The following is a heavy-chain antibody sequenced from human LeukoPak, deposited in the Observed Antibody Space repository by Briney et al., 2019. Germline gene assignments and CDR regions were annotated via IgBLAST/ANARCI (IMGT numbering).Heavy chain of an antibody. CDR3: ARPNKRGYSYGSAGFDY. CDR1: GYTFTSYY. D-gene: IGHD5-18*01. J-gene: IGHJ4*02. V-gene: IGHV1-46*01. Sequence: ASVKVSCKASGYTFTSYYIHWVRQAPGQGLEWLGIINPNGGSTGYAQRFQGRVTMTRDTSTSTAYMELSSLRSEDTAVYYCARPNKRGYSYGSAGFDYWGQGTLVTVSS. CDR2: INPNGGST.